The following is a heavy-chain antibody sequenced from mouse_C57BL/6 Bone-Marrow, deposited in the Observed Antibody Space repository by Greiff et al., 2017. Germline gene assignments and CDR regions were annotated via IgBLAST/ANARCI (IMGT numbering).Heavy chain of an antibody. Sequence: VQLQQPGAELVMPGASVKLSCKASGYTFTSYWMHCVKQRPGHGLEWIGELDPSDIYTNYNHNFKGSFTFTVDKSSSTADMQLSSLTSEDSAVYYCARDYYSNKYYAMDYWGQGTSVTVSS. D-gene: IGHD2-5*01. J-gene: IGHJ4*01. CDR1: GYTFTSYW. CDR3: ARDYYSNKYYAMDY. CDR2: LDPSDIYT. V-gene: IGHV1-69*01.